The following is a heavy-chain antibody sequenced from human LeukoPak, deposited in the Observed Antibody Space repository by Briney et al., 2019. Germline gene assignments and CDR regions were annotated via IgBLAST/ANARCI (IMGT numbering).Heavy chain of an antibody. V-gene: IGHV3-33*01. Sequence: PGRSLRLSCAASGFTFSDHGMHWVRQAPGKGLEWVAIIWYNGSKKYYAESVKGRFTISRDNSNNMVFLQMNSLTVEDTALYYCAGGQMFTSGGFDNWGQGTLVTVSS. CDR1: GFTFSDHG. CDR2: IWYNGSKK. D-gene: IGHD6-19*01. CDR3: AGGQMFTSGGFDN. J-gene: IGHJ4*02.